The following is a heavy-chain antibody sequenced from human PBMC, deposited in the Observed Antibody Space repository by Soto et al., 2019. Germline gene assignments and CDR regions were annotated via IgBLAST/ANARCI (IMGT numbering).Heavy chain of an antibody. V-gene: IGHV4-59*08. CDR3: VSSIAAAGDNFDL. CDR1: GCSISSYY. CDR2: IYYSGST. Sequence: PSETLSLTCTVSGCSISSYYWSWIRQPPGKGLEWIGYIYYSGSTNYNPSLKSRVTISVDTSKNQFSLKLSSVTAADTAVYYCVSSIAAAGDNFDLWGKGNLV. J-gene: IGHJ4*02. D-gene: IGHD6-13*01.